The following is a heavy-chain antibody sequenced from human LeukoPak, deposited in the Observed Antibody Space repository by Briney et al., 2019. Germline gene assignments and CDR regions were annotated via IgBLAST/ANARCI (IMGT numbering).Heavy chain of an antibody. CDR2: IGTGTDT. Sequence: GSLRLSSAASGFTFNDYDMHWVRHAAGKGLEWASHIGTGTDTHYSGSVKGRFTISRENAKNSLFLQMNSLRVGDTAVYYCARDRRADYGRNDDAFDIWGQGTMVTVSS. CDR3: ARDRRADYGRNDDAFDI. CDR1: GFTFNDYD. D-gene: IGHD4-23*01. V-gene: IGHV3-13*01. J-gene: IGHJ3*02.